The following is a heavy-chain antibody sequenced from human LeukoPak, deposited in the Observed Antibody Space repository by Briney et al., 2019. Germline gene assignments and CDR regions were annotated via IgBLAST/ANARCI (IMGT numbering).Heavy chain of an antibody. Sequence: PGGSLRLSCAASGFTFSSYAMSWVRQAPGKGLEWVSAISGSGGSTYYADSVKGRFTISRDNSKNTLYLQMNSLRAEDTAVYYCAKGALLWFGELNDAFDIWGQGTWSPSLQ. CDR2: ISGSGGST. D-gene: IGHD3-10*01. V-gene: IGHV3-23*01. CDR3: AKGALLWFGELNDAFDI. J-gene: IGHJ3*02. CDR1: GFTFSSYA.